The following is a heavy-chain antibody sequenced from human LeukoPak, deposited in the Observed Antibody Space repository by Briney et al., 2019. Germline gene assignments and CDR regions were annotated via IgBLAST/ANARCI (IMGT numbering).Heavy chain of an antibody. J-gene: IGHJ4*02. V-gene: IGHV3-21*06. CDR2: ISSGSRYI. D-gene: IGHD2-15*01. Sequence: GGSLRLSCTASGFSFSTYAMTWVRQAPGKGLEWISSISSGSRYIYYADSVRGRFTISRDNTKNSLYLLMNNLRAEDTAIYYCARDRPTGASRVFVVQWGQGTPGTVSS. CDR1: GFSFSTYA. CDR3: ARDRPTGASRVFVVQ.